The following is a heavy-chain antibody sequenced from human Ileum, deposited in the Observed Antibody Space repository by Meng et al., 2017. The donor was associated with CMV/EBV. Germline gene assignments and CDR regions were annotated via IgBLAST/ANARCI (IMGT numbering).Heavy chain of an antibody. CDR2: IYYSGLT. CDR3: ARVWANGEGWFDP. Sequence: RLRDAEQGRVKHMETLFPSCSVSGDAIRSSSHYWGWIRQPPGKGLEWIGNIYYSGLTSYKPSLKSRVTISVDTSKNQFSLKLSAVTAEDTAVFYCARVWANGEGWFDPWGQGTLVTVSS. J-gene: IGHJ5*02. V-gene: IGHV4-39*07. CDR1: GDAIRSSSHY. D-gene: IGHD2-8*01.